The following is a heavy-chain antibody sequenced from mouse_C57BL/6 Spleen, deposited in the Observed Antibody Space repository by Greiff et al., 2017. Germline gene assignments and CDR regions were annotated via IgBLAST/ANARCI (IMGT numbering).Heavy chain of an antibody. CDR2: INPSTGGT. Sequence: VQLQQSGPELVKPGASVKISCKASGYSFTGYYMNWVKQSPEKSLEWIGEINPSTGGTTYNQKFKAKATLTVDKSSSTAYMQLKSLTSEDSAVYYCARREESYGNYGYFDVWGTGTTVTVSS. V-gene: IGHV1-42*01. J-gene: IGHJ1*03. CDR3: ARREESYGNYGYFDV. D-gene: IGHD2-1*01. CDR1: GYSFTGYY.